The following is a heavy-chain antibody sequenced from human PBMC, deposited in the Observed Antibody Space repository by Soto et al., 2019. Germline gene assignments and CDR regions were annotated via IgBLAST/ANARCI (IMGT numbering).Heavy chain of an antibody. V-gene: IGHV1-18*01. CDR3: ARDFPTTETLAFDR. CDR2: ISPYNGET. D-gene: IGHD4-17*01. Sequence: QVLLVQSGSEVKKAGASVKVSCKASGYGFTSYGINWVRQAPGQGLEWMGWISPYNGETKGQQAFHGRVTLTTDTSTNTAYMELTSLRSDDTAVYFCARDFPTTETLAFDRWGQGTLVTVSA. CDR1: GYGFTSYG. J-gene: IGHJ4*02.